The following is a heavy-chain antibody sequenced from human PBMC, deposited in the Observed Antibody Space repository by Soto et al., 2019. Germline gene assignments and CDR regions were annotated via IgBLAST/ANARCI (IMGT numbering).Heavy chain of an antibody. Sequence: QVQLVQSGAEVKRPGASVKVSCKASGYTFTSYDFNWVRQAPGQGLEWMGCVNPNSGNTDYAQKFQGRVTMTRNTSIRTAYMELSSLRSEDTAVYYCARASYLDPAFDIWGQGTMVTVSS. J-gene: IGHJ3*02. CDR1: GYTFTSYD. CDR2: VNPNSGNT. V-gene: IGHV1-8*01. CDR3: ARASYLDPAFDI. D-gene: IGHD2-2*03.